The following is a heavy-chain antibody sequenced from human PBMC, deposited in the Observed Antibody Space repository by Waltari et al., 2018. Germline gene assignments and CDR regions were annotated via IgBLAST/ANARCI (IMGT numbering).Heavy chain of an antibody. J-gene: IGHJ2*01. D-gene: IGHD4-17*01. V-gene: IGHV3-23*01. CDR2: MTADGRSR. CDR1: GFSLSPYP. CDR3: AKADFGDPFWYFDL. Sequence: EVQLLESGGGLVQPGGSLRLSCAAPGFSLSPYPLAWVRQAPGKGLEWVSTMTADGRSRNYADSVKGRFTISRDNSQNTLDLQMNTLRAEDTAVYFCAKADFGDPFWYFDLWGRGTLVTVSA.